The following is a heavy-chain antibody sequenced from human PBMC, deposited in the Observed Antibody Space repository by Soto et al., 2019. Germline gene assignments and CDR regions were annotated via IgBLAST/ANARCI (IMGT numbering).Heavy chain of an antibody. CDR1: GFTFSSYA. CDR3: ARTRQWLVLQPYDY. D-gene: IGHD6-19*01. CDR2: ISYDGSNK. V-gene: IGHV3-30-3*01. Sequence: QVQLVESGGGVVQPGRSLRLSCAASGFTFSSYAMHWVRQAPGKGLEWVAVISYDGSNKYYADSVKGRFTISRDNSKNTLYLQMNSLRAEDTAVYYCARTRQWLVLQPYDYWGQGTLVTVSS. J-gene: IGHJ4*02.